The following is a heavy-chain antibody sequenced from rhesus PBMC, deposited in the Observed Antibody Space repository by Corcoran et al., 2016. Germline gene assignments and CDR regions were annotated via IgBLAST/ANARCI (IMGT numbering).Heavy chain of an antibody. D-gene: IGHD6-31*01. CDR1: GDSLSDHFR. V-gene: IGHV4S10*01. Sequence: VQLQESGPGLVKPSETLSLTCAVSGDSLSDHFRWNWIRQPPGKGPEWIGYISGATTNTKHHPSLKRRVTISKYTSRNQFSLTLNSVTAADTAVYYCAIRLSSVYWYFALWGPGTPITISS. J-gene: IGHJ2*01. CDR3: AIRLSSVYWYFAL. CDR2: ISGATTNT.